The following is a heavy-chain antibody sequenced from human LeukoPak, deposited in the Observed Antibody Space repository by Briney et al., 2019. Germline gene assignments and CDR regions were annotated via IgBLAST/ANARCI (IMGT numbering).Heavy chain of an antibody. CDR2: INSDGSST. D-gene: IGHD3-22*01. CDR3: ARDRIYDSNKQGWFDP. CDR1: GFTFSNYG. J-gene: IGHJ5*02. V-gene: IGHV3-74*01. Sequence: GRSLRLSCAASGFTFSNYGMHWVRQAPGKGLVWVSRINSDGSSTNYADAVKGRFTISRDNAENTLYLQMNSLRPEDTAVYYCARDRIYDSNKQGWFDPWGQGILVTVSS.